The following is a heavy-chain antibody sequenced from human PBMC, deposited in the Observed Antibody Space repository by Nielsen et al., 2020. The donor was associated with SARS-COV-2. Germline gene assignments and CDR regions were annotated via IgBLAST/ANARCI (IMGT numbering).Heavy chain of an antibody. J-gene: IGHJ1*01. CDR3: ARGLLWFGELTAQAEHFQY. V-gene: IGHV4-61*02. CDR2: IYSSGST. Sequence: SETLSLTCTVSGASISSRNYYWAWIRQPAGKGMEWIGRIYSSGSTNYNPSLESRVTISIDTSKNEFSLNLKSVTAADTALYFCARGLLWFGELTAQAEHFQYWGQGTSVIVSS. CDR1: GASISSRNYY. D-gene: IGHD3-10*01.